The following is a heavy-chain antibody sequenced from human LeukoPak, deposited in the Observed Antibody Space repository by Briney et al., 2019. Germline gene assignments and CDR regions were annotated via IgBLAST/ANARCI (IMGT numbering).Heavy chain of an antibody. Sequence: ASVKVSCKASGYTFTNYYMHWVRQAPGQGLEWMGIINPSGGSRSYAQKFQGRVTMTRDTSTSTVYMELSSLRSEDTAVYYCARDLEDSSGYSPAAFDIWGQGTMVTVSS. CDR2: INPSGGSR. CDR3: ARDLEDSSGYSPAAFDI. D-gene: IGHD3-22*01. CDR1: GYTFTNYY. V-gene: IGHV1-46*01. J-gene: IGHJ3*02.